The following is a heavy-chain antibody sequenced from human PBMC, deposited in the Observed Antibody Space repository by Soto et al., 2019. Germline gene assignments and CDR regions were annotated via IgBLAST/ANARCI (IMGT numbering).Heavy chain of an antibody. V-gene: IGHV3-21*01. CDR1: GFTFSSYS. Sequence: GGSLRLSCAASGFTFSSYSMNWVRQAPGKGLEWASSISSSNSYIYYVDSVKGRFTISRDNAKNSLYLQMNSLRAEDTAGYYCARDDWFGELLGFWGQGTLVTVSS. CDR3: ARDDWFGELLGF. J-gene: IGHJ4*02. D-gene: IGHD3-10*01. CDR2: ISSSNSYI.